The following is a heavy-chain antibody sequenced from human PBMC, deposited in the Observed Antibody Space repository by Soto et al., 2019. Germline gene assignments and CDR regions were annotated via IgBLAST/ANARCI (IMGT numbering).Heavy chain of an antibody. Sequence: QVQVVECGGGVVQPGRSLRLSCAASGFSFRSYAMHWVRQAPGKGLEWVAGISYDGRDKYYTDSVKGRFTISRDNSKNTFYLQMNSLRAEDTAVYYCARESEAYDVWGHGPMVTVSS. V-gene: IGHV3-30*10. J-gene: IGHJ3*01. CDR1: GFSFRSYA. CDR3: ARESEAYDV. CDR2: ISYDGRDK.